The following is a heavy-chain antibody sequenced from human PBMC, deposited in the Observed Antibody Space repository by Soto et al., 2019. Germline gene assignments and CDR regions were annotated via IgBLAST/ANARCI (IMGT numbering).Heavy chain of an antibody. CDR2: MSPNSGAT. J-gene: IGHJ6*02. CDR3: ARGVDAGVDV. V-gene: IGHV1-8*01. Sequence: QVQLVQSGAVVPKPGASVKVSCKASGYTFTSYDINWVRQATGQGLEWMGWMSPNSGATGYAQKSQGRVTMTRDTSISTAYMELSNLRSEDTAIYYCARGVDAGVDVWGQGSTVTVSS. D-gene: IGHD1-1*01. CDR1: GYTFTSYD.